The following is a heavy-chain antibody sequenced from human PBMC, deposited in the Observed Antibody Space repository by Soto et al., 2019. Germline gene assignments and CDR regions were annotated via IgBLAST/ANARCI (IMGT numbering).Heavy chain of an antibody. D-gene: IGHD3-22*01. V-gene: IGHV5-51*01. Sequence: GESLKISCKIPGKAFTSFWVVWVRQMPGRGLEWMGNIYPGDSDTRYTPPFQGQVTISADKSTNTAYLQRHSLQASDTALYYCAKQDDRGALEIWGQGTKVTVSS. CDR3: AKQDDRGALEI. CDR1: GKAFTSFW. CDR2: IYPGDSDT. J-gene: IGHJ3*02.